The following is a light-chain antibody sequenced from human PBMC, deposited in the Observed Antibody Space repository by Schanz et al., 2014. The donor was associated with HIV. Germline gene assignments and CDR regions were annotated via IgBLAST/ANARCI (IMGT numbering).Light chain of an antibody. J-gene: IGKJ2*01. CDR2: TTS. CDR3: QQSYNAPYS. CDR1: QSISTY. Sequence: IQMTQSPSSLSASVGDRVTITCRASQSISTYLNWYQQKPGKAPKLLIYTTSTLQHGVPSTFRGTGSGTDFNLTISDLQPEDLAIYYCQQSYNAPYSFGQGTKLQIK. V-gene: IGKV1-39*01.